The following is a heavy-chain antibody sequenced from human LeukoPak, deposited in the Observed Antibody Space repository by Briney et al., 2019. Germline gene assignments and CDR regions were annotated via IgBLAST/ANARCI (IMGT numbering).Heavy chain of an antibody. J-gene: IGHJ4*02. CDR2: INHSGST. CDR1: DGSFSGYY. Sequence: SETLSLTCAVYDGSFSGYYWSWIRQPPGKGLEWIGEINHSGSTNYNPSLKSRVTISVDTSKNQFSLKLSSVTAADTAVYYCARAGDSSGYDDPFDYWGQGTLVTVSS. D-gene: IGHD3-22*01. CDR3: ARAGDSSGYDDPFDY. V-gene: IGHV4-34*01.